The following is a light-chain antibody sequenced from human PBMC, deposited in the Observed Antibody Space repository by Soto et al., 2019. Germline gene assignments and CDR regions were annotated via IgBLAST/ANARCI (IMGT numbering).Light chain of an antibody. CDR2: RAS. CDR1: QTIYSN. Sequence: ILMAKSPATLSVSPGERATLSCRAGQTIYSNVAWYQQKPGQAPRLLIYRASTRATGVPARFSGSGSGAEFTLSISSLQSEDFSVYYCQQSTDWQSITFGQGTRLEIK. V-gene: IGKV3-15*01. CDR3: QQSTDWQSIT. J-gene: IGKJ5*01.